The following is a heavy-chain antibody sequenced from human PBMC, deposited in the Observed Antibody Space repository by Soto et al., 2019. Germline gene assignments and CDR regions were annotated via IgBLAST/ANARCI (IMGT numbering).Heavy chain of an antibody. CDR1: GFTFSDYY. D-gene: IGHD3-22*01. CDR2: ISSSSSYT. Sequence: GSLRLSCAASGFTFSDYYMSWIRQAPGKGLEWVSYISSSSSYTNYADSVKGRFTISRDNAKNSLYLQMNSLRAEDTAVYYCARLTYYYDSSGYSDFDYWGQGTLVTVS. CDR3: ARLTYYYDSSGYSDFDY. V-gene: IGHV3-11*06. J-gene: IGHJ4*02.